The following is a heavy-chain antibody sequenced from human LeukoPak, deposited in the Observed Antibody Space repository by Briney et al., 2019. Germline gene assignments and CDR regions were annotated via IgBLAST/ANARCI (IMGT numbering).Heavy chain of an antibody. CDR1: GGSISSYY. V-gene: IGHV4-59*12. Sequence: PSETLSLTCTVSGGSISSYYWSWIRQPPGKGLEWIGYIYYSGSTNYNPSLKSRVTISVDTSKNQFSLKLSSVTPEDTAVYYCASSSLRGSDAFDIWGHGTLVTVSS. CDR3: ASSSLRGSDAFDI. CDR2: IYYSGST. J-gene: IGHJ3*02. D-gene: IGHD3-16*01.